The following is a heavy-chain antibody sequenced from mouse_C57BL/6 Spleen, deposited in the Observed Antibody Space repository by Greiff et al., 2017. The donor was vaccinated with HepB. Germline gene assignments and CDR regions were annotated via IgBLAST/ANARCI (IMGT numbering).Heavy chain of an antibody. J-gene: IGHJ4*01. CDR1: GYTFTSYG. D-gene: IGHD2-5*01. CDR3: ARRGDDSNGNYAMDY. CDR2: IYPRSGNT. Sequence: QVQLQQSGAELARPGASVKLSCKASGYTFTSYGISWVKQRTGQGLEWIGEIYPRSGNTYYNEKFKGKATLTADKSSSTAYMELRSLTSEDSAVYFCARRGDDSNGNYAMDYWGQGTSVTVSS. V-gene: IGHV1-81*01.